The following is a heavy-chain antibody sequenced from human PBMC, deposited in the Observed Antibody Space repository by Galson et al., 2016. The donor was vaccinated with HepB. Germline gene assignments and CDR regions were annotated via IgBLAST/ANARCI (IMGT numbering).Heavy chain of an antibody. J-gene: IGHJ4*02. CDR1: GFTFSSYA. CDR3: AKNDILAGYSAFDY. V-gene: IGHV3-30*18. CDR2: ISYNGSYK. D-gene: IGHD3-9*01. Sequence: SLRLSCAASGFTFSSYAMHWVRQAPGKGLEWVAVISYNGSYKYYAAAVKGRFTISRDHSKYTLSVQMTSLRAEDTAVYSCAKNDILAGYSAFDYWGQGTLVTVSS.